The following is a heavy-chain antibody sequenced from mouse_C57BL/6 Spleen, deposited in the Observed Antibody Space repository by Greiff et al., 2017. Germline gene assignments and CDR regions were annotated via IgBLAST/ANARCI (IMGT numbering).Heavy chain of an antibody. V-gene: IGHV1-18*01. CDR1: GYTFTDYN. Sequence: VQLQQSGPELVKPGASVKIPCKASGYTFTDYNMDWVKQSHGKSLEWIGDINPNNGGTIYNQKFKGKATLTVDKSSSTAYMELRSLTSEDTAVYYCARKGLITTVVAHWYFDVWGTGTTVTVSS. CDR3: ARKGLITTVVAHWYFDV. D-gene: IGHD1-1*01. J-gene: IGHJ1*03. CDR2: INPNNGGT.